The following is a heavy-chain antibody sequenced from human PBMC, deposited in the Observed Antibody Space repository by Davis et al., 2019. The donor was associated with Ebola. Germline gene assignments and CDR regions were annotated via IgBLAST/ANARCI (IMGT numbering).Heavy chain of an antibody. CDR3: AKDLGDCISSSCLIFDY. V-gene: IGHV3-23*01. Sequence: GGSLRLSCAASGFTFSRYAMSWVRQAPGKGLEWVSGFSGNGLGTYYADSVKGRFTISRDNSENMLYLQMNSLRAEDTAVYYCAKDLGDCISSSCLIFDYWGQGTLATVSS. J-gene: IGHJ4*02. CDR2: FSGNGLGT. D-gene: IGHD2-2*01. CDR1: GFTFSRYA.